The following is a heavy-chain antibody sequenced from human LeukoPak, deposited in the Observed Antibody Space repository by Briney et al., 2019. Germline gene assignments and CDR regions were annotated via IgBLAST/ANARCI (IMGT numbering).Heavy chain of an antibody. V-gene: IGHV1-2*02. D-gene: IGHD4-17*01. CDR3: AKVGAGAIDYGESDY. J-gene: IGHJ4*02. Sequence: GASVKVSCKASGYTFTGYYMHWVRQAPGQGLEWMGWINPNSGGTNYAQKFQGRVTMTRDTSISTAYMELSRLRSDDTAVYYCAKVGAGAIDYGESDYWGQGTLVTVSS. CDR2: INPNSGGT. CDR1: GYTFTGYY.